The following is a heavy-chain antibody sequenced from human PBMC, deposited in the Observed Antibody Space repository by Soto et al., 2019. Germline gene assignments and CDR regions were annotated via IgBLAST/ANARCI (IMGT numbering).Heavy chain of an antibody. CDR2: IYHSGST. CDR1: GGSVSSGGYS. J-gene: IGHJ5*02. V-gene: IGHV4-30-2*01. Sequence: SETLYLTCAVCGGSVSSGGYSWRWIRQPPGKGLEWIGYIYHSGSTYYNPSLKSRVTISVDRSKNQFSLKLSSVTAADTAVYYCARVAGSITGTTGWFDPWGQGTLVTVSS. CDR3: ARVAGSITGTTGWFDP. D-gene: IGHD1-20*01.